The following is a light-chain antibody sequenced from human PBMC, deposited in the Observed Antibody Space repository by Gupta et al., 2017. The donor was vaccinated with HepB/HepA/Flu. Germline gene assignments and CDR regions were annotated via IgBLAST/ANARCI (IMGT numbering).Light chain of an antibody. CDR1: KWGDKY. CDR3: QAWDSSTPCVV. Sequence: SYELTQPPSVSVSPGQTASITCSGDKWGDKYACWYQQKPGQSPVLVIYQDTKRASGIPERFSGSNSGNTATLTISGTQALDDADYYCQAWDSSTPCVVFGGGTKLTVL. CDR2: QDT. V-gene: IGLV3-1*01. J-gene: IGLJ2*01.